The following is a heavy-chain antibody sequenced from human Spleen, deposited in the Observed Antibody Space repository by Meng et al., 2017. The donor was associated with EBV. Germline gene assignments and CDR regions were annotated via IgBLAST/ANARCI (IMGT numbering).Heavy chain of an antibody. CDR3: AKDPYCGGGNCYSEDEFEF. CDR1: GFTFSNYA. J-gene: IGHJ4*02. V-gene: IGHV3-23*04. Sequence: VQLVESGGGVVQPGMFRRLSCAALGFTFSNYAMSWVRQAPGKGLEWLSALSTSGASTYYADSVKGRFTISRDNSKKMLYLQMNSLRAEDTAVYYCAKDPYCGGGNCYSEDEFEFWGQGTLVTVSS. D-gene: IGHD2-15*01. CDR2: LSTSGAST.